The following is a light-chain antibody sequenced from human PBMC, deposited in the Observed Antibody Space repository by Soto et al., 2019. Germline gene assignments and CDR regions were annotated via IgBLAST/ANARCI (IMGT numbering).Light chain of an antibody. CDR1: SRDVGAYNL. V-gene: IGLV2-14*01. CDR2: EVR. CDR3: RSFSSRNALV. Sequence: QCSMTQPASVSGSRGQSITISCSGTSRDVGAYNLVSWYQQFPGKGPKLLIYEVRHRPSGVSYRFSGSKSGNTASLTISSLLPEDEAVYFRRSFSSRNALVFGGGTKVTVL. J-gene: IGLJ1*01.